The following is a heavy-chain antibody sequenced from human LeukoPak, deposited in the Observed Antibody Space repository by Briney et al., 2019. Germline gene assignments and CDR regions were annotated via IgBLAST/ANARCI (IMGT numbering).Heavy chain of an antibody. V-gene: IGHV4-30-4*01. Sequence: SETLSLTCTVSGGSISSGDYYWSWIRQPPGQGLEWIGYIYYSGSTYYNPSLKSRVTISVDTSKNQFSLKLSSVTAADTAVYYCARGLDFGYFDYWGQGTLVTVSS. J-gene: IGHJ4*02. CDR2: IYYSGST. CDR1: GGSISSGDYY. D-gene: IGHD3-3*01. CDR3: ARGLDFGYFDY.